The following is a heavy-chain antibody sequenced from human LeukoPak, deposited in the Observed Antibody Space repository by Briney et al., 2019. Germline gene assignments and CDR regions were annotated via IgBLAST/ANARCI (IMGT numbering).Heavy chain of an antibody. Sequence: GGSLRLSCAASGFTFSYSWMSWVRQAPGKGLEWVANIKQDGSEKYYVDSVKGRFTISRDNAKNSLYLQINSLTADDTAVYYCARGDDYFDFWGQGTLVTVSS. CDR2: IKQDGSEK. J-gene: IGHJ4*02. V-gene: IGHV3-7*01. CDR3: ARGDDYFDF. CDR1: GFTFSYSW.